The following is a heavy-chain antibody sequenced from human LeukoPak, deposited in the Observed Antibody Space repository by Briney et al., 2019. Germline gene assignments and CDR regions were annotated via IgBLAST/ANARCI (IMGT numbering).Heavy chain of an antibody. V-gene: IGHV4-59*01. CDR3: ASRGYSGYGELDY. D-gene: IGHD5-12*01. CDR2: IYYSGST. J-gene: IGHJ4*02. Sequence: KASETLSLTCTVSGGSISSYYWSWIRQPPGKGLEWIGYIYYSGSTNYNPSLKSRVTISVDTSKNQFSLKLSSVTAADTAVYYCASRGYSGYGELDYWGQGTLVTVSS. CDR1: GGSISSYY.